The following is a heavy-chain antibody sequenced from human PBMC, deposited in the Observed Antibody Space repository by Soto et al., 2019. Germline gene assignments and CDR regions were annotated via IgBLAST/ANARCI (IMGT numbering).Heavy chain of an antibody. CDR3: ARKYSSSWYGEYYYYMDV. Sequence: GRSLRLSCAASGFTFSSYGMHWVRQAPGKGLEWVAVIWYDGSNKYYADSVKGRFTISRDNSKNTLYLQMNSLRAEDTAVYYCARKYSSSWYGEYYYYMDVWGKGTTVTVSS. CDR1: GFTFSSYG. V-gene: IGHV3-33*01. D-gene: IGHD6-13*01. CDR2: IWYDGSNK. J-gene: IGHJ6*03.